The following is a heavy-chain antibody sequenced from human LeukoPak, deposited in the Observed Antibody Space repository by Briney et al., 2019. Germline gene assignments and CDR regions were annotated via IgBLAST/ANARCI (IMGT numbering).Heavy chain of an antibody. J-gene: IGHJ4*02. CDR2: IIPIFGTA. V-gene: IGHV1-69*05. D-gene: IGHD2-2*01. CDR3: ATYYCSTTSCYPYFFDY. CDR1: GGTFSSYA. Sequence: SVKVSCKASGGTFSSYAISWVRQAPGQGLEWMGGIIPIFGTANYAQKFQGRVTMTTDTSTSTAHMELRSLRSDDTAVYYCATYYCSTTSCYPYFFDYWGQGTLVTVSS.